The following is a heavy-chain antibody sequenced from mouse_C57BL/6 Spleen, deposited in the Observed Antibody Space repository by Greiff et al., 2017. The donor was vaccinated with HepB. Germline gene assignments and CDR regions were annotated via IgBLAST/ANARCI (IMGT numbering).Heavy chain of an antibody. Sequence: VQLKESVAELVRPGASVKLSCTASGFNIKNTYMHWVKQRPEQGLEWIGRIDPANGNTKYAPKFQGKATITADTSSNTAYLQLSSLTSEDTAIYYCARSSPQARLPYAMDYWGQGTSVTVSS. D-gene: IGHD3-3*01. CDR2: IDPANGNT. J-gene: IGHJ4*01. V-gene: IGHV14-3*01. CDR3: ARSSPQARLPYAMDY. CDR1: GFNIKNTY.